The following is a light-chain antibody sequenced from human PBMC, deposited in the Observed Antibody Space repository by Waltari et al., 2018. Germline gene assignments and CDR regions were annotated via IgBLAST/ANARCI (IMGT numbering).Light chain of an antibody. CDR2: ESN. Sequence: QSVLTQPPSVSAAPGQKVTISCSGSSSNIGNNYVPWYKQRPGTAPKLLTDESNKRPAGTPDRFSVSKSVTSATLGSTGLQTGDEADYYCGTWDSSLRSVVFGGGTKLTVL. CDR1: SSNIGNNY. J-gene: IGLJ2*01. CDR3: GTWDSSLRSVV. V-gene: IGLV1-51*02.